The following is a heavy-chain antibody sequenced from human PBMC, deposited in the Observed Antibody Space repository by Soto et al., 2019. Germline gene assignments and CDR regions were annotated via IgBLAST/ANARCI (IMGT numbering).Heavy chain of an antibody. Sequence: PGESLKISCNGSGYPFTSFSITWVRQMPGKGLEWLGRIDPSDSYTNYGPSFQGHVTISADKSISTAYLQWGSLKASDTAMYYCARHVPYSSGWYYFDYWGQGTLVTVS. V-gene: IGHV5-10-1*01. CDR1: GYPFTSFS. D-gene: IGHD6-19*01. CDR3: ARHVPYSSGWYYFDY. J-gene: IGHJ4*02. CDR2: IDPSDSYT.